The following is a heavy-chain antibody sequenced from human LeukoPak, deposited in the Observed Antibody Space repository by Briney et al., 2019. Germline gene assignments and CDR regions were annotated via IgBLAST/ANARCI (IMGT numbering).Heavy chain of an antibody. Sequence: GTSLRLSCVASGFTFHDHGMDWVRQAPGKGPEWVAVIAADGGVKHYADFVKGRFTLSRDNSKNTLFLQMNSLSVEDTAVYYCAREATWGQWYFDLWGQGAPVTVSS. V-gene: IGHV3-30*03. D-gene: IGHD6-19*01. CDR3: AREATWGQWYFDL. CDR2: IAADGGVK. J-gene: IGHJ4*02. CDR1: GFTFHDHG.